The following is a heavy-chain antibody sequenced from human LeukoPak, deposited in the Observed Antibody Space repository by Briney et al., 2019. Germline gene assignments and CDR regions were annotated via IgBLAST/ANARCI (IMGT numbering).Heavy chain of an antibody. J-gene: IGHJ4*02. V-gene: IGHV3-53*01. CDR2: IYSGGGT. CDR1: GFTVSSNY. Sequence: GGSLRLSCAASGFTVSSNYMTWVRQAPGKGLEWVSVIYSGGGTYYADSVKGRFTISRDNFKNTLYLQMNSLRAEDAAVYYCAKAPVTTCSGAYCYPFDYWSQGTLVTVSS. CDR3: AKAPVTTCSGAYCYPFDY. D-gene: IGHD2-15*01.